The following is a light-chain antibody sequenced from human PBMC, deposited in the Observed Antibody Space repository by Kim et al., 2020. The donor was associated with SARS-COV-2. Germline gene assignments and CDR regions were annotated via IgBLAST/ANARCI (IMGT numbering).Light chain of an antibody. CDR3: NSRDSNDNVV. CDR1: SLRSYY. J-gene: IGLJ2*01. CDR2: GKN. V-gene: IGLV3-19*01. Sequence: VALGQTVRITCQGDSLRSYYATWYQQKPGQAPIVVIYGKNNRPSGIPDRFSGSSSGNTASLTITGTQAGDEADYYCNSRDSNDNVVFGGGTLLTVL.